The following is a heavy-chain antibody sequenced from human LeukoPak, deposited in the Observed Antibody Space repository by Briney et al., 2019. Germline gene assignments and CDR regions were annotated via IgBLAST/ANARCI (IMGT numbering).Heavy chain of an antibody. CDR2: ISAYNGNT. CDR1: GYTFTSYG. V-gene: IGHV1-18*01. Sequence: ASVTVSCKASGYTFTSYGISWARQAPGQGLEWMGWISAYNGNTNYAQKLQGRVTMTTDTSTGTAYMELRSLRSDDTAVYYCARVYCSSTSCFPKGAFDIWGQGTMVTVSS. D-gene: IGHD2-2*01. J-gene: IGHJ3*02. CDR3: ARVYCSSTSCFPKGAFDI.